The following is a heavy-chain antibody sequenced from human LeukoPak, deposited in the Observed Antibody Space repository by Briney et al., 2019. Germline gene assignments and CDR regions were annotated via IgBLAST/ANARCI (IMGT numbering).Heavy chain of an antibody. V-gene: IGHV3-9*01. Sequence: LRPSCAASGFKFDDYATHWVRQVPGKGLEWVSGISWNSDKIGYADSVKGRFTISRDNAKKSLYLQMNSPRPEDTALYYCAKSGIFQGYYFYYMDVWGKGTTVTISS. J-gene: IGHJ6*03. D-gene: IGHD2-15*01. CDR1: GFKFDDYA. CDR3: AKSGIFQGYYFYYMDV. CDR2: ISWNSDKI.